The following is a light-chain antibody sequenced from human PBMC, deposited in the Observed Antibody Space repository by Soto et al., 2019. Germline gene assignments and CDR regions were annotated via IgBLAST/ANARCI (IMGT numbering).Light chain of an antibody. CDR2: EVS. J-gene: IGLJ2*01. CDR3: SSYTSSNTPVV. V-gene: IGLV2-14*01. Sequence: QSALTQPASVSASPGQSITISCTGTSSDVGGYNYVSWYQQHPGKAPKLMIYEVSNRPSGVSNRFSGSKSGNTASLTISGLQAEDEADYYCSSYTSSNTPVVFGGGTKLTVL. CDR1: SSDVGGYNY.